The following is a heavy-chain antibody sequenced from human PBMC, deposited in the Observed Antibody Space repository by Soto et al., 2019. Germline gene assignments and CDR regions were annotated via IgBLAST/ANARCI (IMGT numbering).Heavy chain of an antibody. CDR3: ARMGDGYNYCFDY. CDR2: IFSNDEK. J-gene: IGHJ4*02. D-gene: IGHD5-12*01. CDR1: VFSLSNARMG. Sequence: QVPLKVSGHVLVQPTEPLTLTCTVSVFSLSNARMGVTRIRQPPGKALEWLAHIFSNDEKSYSTSLKSRLTISKYTPKSQVVLTMTNMDPVDTATYYCARMGDGYNYCFDYWGQVTLVTVSS. V-gene: IGHV2-26*01.